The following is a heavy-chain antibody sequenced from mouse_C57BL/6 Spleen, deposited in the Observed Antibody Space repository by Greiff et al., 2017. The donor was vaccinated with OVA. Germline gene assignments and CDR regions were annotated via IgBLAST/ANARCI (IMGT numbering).Heavy chain of an antibody. J-gene: IGHJ2*01. CDR2: IYPRSGNT. D-gene: IGHD1-1*01. V-gene: IGHV1-81*01. CDR1: GYTFTSYG. CDR3: ARGEDYGSFYYFDY. Sequence: QVQLQQSGAELARPGASVKLSCKASGYTFTSYGISWVKQRTGQGLEWIGEIYPRSGNTYYNEKFKGKATLTADKSSSTAYMELRSLTSEDSAVYFCARGEDYGSFYYFDYWGQGTTLTVSS.